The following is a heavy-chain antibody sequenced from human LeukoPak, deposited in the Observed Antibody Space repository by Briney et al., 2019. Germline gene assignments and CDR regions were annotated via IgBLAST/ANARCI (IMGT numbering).Heavy chain of an antibody. CDR3: ASSIAHYGMDV. CDR2: ISGSGTAI. Sequence: EGSLRLSCAASGFTFSNCEMNWVRQAPGKGLEWLSYISGSGTAIYHADSVKGRFTISRDNAKNSLYLQMNSMRAEDTAVYYCASSIAHYGMDVWGQGTTVTVSS. V-gene: IGHV3-48*03. CDR1: GFTFSNCE. D-gene: IGHD6-13*01. J-gene: IGHJ6*02.